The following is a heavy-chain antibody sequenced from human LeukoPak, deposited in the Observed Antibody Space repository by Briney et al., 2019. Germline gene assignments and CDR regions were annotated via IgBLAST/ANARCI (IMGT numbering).Heavy chain of an antibody. CDR2: IYPGDSDT. CDR1: GYSFTSYW. CDR3: ARMYAGYDYVWGSYRRHYFDY. V-gene: IGHV5-51*01. Sequence: RGESLKISCKGSGYSFTSYWIGWVRQMPGKGLEWMGIIYPGDSDTRYSPSFQGQVTISADKSISTAYLQWSSLKASDTAMYYCARMYAGYDYVWGSYRRHYFDYWGQGTLVTVSS. D-gene: IGHD3-16*02. J-gene: IGHJ4*02.